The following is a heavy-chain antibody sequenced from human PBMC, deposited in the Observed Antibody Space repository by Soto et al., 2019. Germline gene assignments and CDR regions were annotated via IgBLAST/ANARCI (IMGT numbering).Heavy chain of an antibody. CDR1: GFSLTTSGVG. CDR3: SHRVLRTVSGLVTTTAIYFDS. J-gene: IGHJ4*02. CDR2: IYWDDDK. Sequence: QITLNESGPTQVKPRQTLTLTCTFSGFSLTTSGVGVGWIRQSPGKAPEWLALIYWDDDKRYSPSLKSRLTITKDSPKNQVVLTMADLDSADTATYYCSHRVLRTVSGLVTTTAIYFDSWGQGTPVAVSS. V-gene: IGHV2-5*02. D-gene: IGHD3-3*01.